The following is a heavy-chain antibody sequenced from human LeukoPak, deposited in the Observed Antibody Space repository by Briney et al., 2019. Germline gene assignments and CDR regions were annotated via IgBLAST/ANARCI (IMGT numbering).Heavy chain of an antibody. CDR2: VYSGGST. D-gene: IGHD2-8*01. CDR1: ESIVTNNY. J-gene: IGHJ4*02. V-gene: IGHV3-66*01. CDR3: ARDPPAVLIDTYG. Sequence: PGGSLRLSCTPSESIVTNNYINWFRQAQGKGLNWVSLVYSGGSTYYADSVKGRFTISRDNSKNMVYLQMNSLRAEDTAMYYCARDPPAVLIDTYGWGQGTLVTVSS.